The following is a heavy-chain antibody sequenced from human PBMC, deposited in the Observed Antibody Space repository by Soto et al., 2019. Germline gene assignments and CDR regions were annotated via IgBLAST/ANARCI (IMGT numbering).Heavy chain of an antibody. D-gene: IGHD2-15*01. CDR3: SRSLVMVAALSPHYYGMDV. CDR2: IIPIFGTA. CDR1: GGTFSSYA. J-gene: IGHJ6*02. Sequence: QVQLVQSGAEVKKPGSSVKVSSKASGGTFSSYAISWVRQAHGQGLEWMGGIIPIFGTANYAQKFQGRVTITADKSTSTAYMELSSLRSEDTAVYYCSRSLVMVAALSPHYYGMDVWGQGTTVTVSS. V-gene: IGHV1-69*06.